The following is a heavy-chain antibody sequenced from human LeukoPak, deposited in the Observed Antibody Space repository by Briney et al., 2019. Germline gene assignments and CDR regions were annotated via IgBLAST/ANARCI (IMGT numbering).Heavy chain of an antibody. J-gene: IGHJ4*02. D-gene: IGHD3-22*01. CDR3: ARAPSGYYYVFDSYFDY. V-gene: IGHV3-30*19. CDR1: GFTFSSYG. CDR2: IWYDGSNK. Sequence: PGGSLRLSCAASGFTFSSYGMHWVRQAPGKGLEWVAVIWYDGSNKYYADSVKGRFTISRDNSKNTLYLQMNSLRAEDTAVYYCARAPSGYYYVFDSYFDYWGQGTLVTVSS.